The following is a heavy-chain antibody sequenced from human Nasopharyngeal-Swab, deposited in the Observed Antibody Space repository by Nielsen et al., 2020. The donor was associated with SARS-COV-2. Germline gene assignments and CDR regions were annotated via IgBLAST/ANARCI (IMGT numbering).Heavy chain of an antibody. CDR1: GFTFSTYD. J-gene: IGHJ4*02. CDR2: ISGSGEST. CDR3: ASHGGNSPFDY. D-gene: IGHD4-23*01. V-gene: IGHV3-23*01. Sequence: GESLKISCAASGFTFSTYDMSWVRQAPGKGLEWVSGISGSGESTHYADSVKGRFTISRDNSKNTLYLQMNSLRAEDTAVYYCASHGGNSPFDYWGQGTLVTVSS.